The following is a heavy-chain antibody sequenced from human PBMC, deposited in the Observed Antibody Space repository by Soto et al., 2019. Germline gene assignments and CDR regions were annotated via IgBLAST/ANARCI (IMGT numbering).Heavy chain of an antibody. Sequence: SETLSLTCAVYGESFSGYYWSWIRQSPGKGLEWIGEINHRGSTNYNPSLKSRVTVSVDTSKNQFSLKLSSVTAADTAVDHCARGALYGGNSYYYWGQGTQVTVSS. V-gene: IGHV4-34*01. J-gene: IGHJ4*02. CDR3: ARGALYGGNSYYY. CDR2: INHRGST. D-gene: IGHD2-15*01. CDR1: GESFSGYY.